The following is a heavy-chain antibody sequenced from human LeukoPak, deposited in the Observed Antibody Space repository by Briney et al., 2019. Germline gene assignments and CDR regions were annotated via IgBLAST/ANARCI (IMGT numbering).Heavy chain of an antibody. J-gene: IGHJ4*02. CDR3: ARDLYRIVVVPHYFDY. V-gene: IGHV3-7*01. Sequence: GGSLRLSCAASGFTFSSYWMSWVRQAPGKGLEWVANIKQDGSEKYYVYSVKGRFTISRDNAKNSLYLQMNSLRAEDTAVYYCARDLYRIVVVPHYFDYWGQGTLVTVSS. CDR1: GFTFSSYW. D-gene: IGHD3-22*01. CDR2: IKQDGSEK.